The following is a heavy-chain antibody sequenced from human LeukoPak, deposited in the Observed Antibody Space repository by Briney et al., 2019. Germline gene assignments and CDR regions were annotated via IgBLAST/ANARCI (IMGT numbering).Heavy chain of an antibody. CDR3: ARNGGQQLALYYYGMDV. V-gene: IGHV3-7*01. CDR2: KKQDRSEK. Sequence: GGSLRLSCVASGFTFSRSWMSWVRRAPGKGLEWVGNKKQDRSEKYYVDSVKGRLTISRDNSKNTLYLQMNSLRAEDTAVYYCARNGGQQLALYYYGMDVWGQGTTVTVSS. CDR1: GFTFSRSW. D-gene: IGHD6-13*01. J-gene: IGHJ6*02.